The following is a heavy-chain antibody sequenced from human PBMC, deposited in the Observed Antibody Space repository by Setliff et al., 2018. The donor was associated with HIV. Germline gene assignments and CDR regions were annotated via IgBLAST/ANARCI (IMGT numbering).Heavy chain of an antibody. CDR2: IYYSGST. J-gene: IGHJ4*01. CDR1: GDSISSYY. Sequence: SETLSLTCTVSGDSISSYYWTWIRQSPGKGLEWIGNIYYSGSTNFNPSLKGRVTISLDTSKNQFSLKLNSVTAADTAVYYCARGNPDYDILTGYWSHYFDYWGHGTLVTVSS. CDR3: ARGNPDYDILTGYWSHYFDY. V-gene: IGHV4-59*01. D-gene: IGHD3-9*01.